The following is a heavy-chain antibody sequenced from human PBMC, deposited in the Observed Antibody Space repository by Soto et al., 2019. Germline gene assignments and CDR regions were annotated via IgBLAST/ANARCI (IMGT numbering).Heavy chain of an antibody. CDR2: ISSSSSDI. V-gene: IGHV3-48*01. CDR1: GFTLSSYS. D-gene: IGHD3-10*01. J-gene: IGHJ4*02. CDR3: ARDMAVLADY. Sequence: GGSLRLSCVASGFTLSSYSMNWVRQAPGKGLEWFSFISSSSSDIYYADSVKGRFTISRDNARNSLYLQMNSLRVEDTAVYYCARDMAVLADYWGQGTLVTVS.